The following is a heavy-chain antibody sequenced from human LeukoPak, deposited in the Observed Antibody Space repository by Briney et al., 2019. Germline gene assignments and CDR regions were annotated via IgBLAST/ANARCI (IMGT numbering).Heavy chain of an antibody. D-gene: IGHD5-18*01. CDR2: INPNSGGT. CDR3: ARDPSWAMVTDY. V-gene: IGHV1-2*02. Sequence: GASVKVSRKASGYTFTGYYMHWVRQAPGQGLEWMGWINPNSGGTNYAQKFQGRVTMTRDTSISTAYMELSRLRSDDTAVYYCARDPSWAMVTDYWGQGTLVTVSS. J-gene: IGHJ4*02. CDR1: GYTFTGYY.